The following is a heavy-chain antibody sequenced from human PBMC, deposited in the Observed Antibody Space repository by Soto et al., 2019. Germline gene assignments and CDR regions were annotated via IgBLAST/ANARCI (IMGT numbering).Heavy chain of an antibody. CDR3: ARHAVSSSWYGSWFDP. J-gene: IGHJ5*02. D-gene: IGHD6-13*01. Sequence: SETLSLTCTVSGGSISSSSYYWGWIRQPPGKGLEWIGSIYYSGSTYYNPSLKSRVTISVDTSKNQFSLKLSSVTAADTAVYYCARHAVSSSWYGSWFDPWGQGTLVTVSS. V-gene: IGHV4-39*01. CDR2: IYYSGST. CDR1: GGSISSSSYY.